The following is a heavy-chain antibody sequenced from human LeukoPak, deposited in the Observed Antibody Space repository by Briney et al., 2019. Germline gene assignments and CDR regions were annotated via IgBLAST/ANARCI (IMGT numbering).Heavy chain of an antibody. V-gene: IGHV5-51*01. D-gene: IGHD6-6*01. J-gene: IGHJ3*02. CDR2: IYPGDSDT. CDR3: ARRYSSSSGASDAFDI. Sequence: GGSLKISFKGSGYRFTSYWIGWVRRMPGKGLEWMGIIYPGDSDTRYSPSFQGQVTISADKSISTAYLQWSSLKASDTAMYYCARRYSSSSGASDAFDIWGQGTMVTVSS. CDR1: GYRFTSYW.